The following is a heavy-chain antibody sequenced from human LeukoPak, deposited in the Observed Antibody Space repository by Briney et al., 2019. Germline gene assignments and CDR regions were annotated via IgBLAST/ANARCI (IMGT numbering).Heavy chain of an antibody. J-gene: IGHJ5*02. V-gene: IGHV1-46*01. Sequence: ASVKVSCKASGYTFTSYYMHWVRQAPGQGLEWMGMINPSGGSTSYAQKFQGRVTMTRDMSTSTVYMELSSLRSEDTAVYYCARAYGRGYSSGNWFDPWGQGTLVTVSS. CDR2: INPSGGST. CDR3: ARAYGRGYSSGNWFDP. CDR1: GYTFTSYY. D-gene: IGHD6-19*01.